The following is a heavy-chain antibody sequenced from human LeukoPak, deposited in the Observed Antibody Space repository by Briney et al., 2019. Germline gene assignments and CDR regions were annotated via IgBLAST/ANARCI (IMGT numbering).Heavy chain of an antibody. Sequence: GESLKISCKGSGYSFTSYWIGWVRQMPGKGLEWMGIIYPGDSDTRYSPSSQGQVTISADKSISTAYLQWSSLKASDTAMYYCARRGTLYCSSTSCQYYFDYWGQGTLVTVSS. CDR3: ARRGTLYCSSTSCQYYFDY. D-gene: IGHD2-2*01. J-gene: IGHJ4*02. CDR2: IYPGDSDT. V-gene: IGHV5-51*01. CDR1: GYSFTSYW.